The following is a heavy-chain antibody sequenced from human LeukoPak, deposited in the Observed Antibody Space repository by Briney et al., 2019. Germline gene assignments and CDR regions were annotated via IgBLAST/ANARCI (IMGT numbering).Heavy chain of an antibody. CDR3: ARGGYSSSSDVDY. V-gene: IGHV1-2*02. CDR1: GYTFTRYF. D-gene: IGHD6-6*01. Sequence: ASLKVSCKASGYTFTRYFMHWVRQAPGQGLEWMGWLKPNRRGTNNAQKVQGRGTMTRDPSISTAYMELSRLRYDDTAVYYCARGGYSSSSDVDYWRQGTLLSVSS. J-gene: IGHJ4*02. CDR2: LKPNRRGT.